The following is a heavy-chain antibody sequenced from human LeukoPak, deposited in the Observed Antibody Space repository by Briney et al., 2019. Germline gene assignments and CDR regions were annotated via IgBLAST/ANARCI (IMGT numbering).Heavy chain of an antibody. Sequence: PGRSLRLSCAPSGFTFSNYVMHWVRQAPGKGLEWVAAISYDGSNKYYADSVKGRFTISRDNSKNTLYLQMNSLRAEDTAVYYCARSDSSDYYYFDYGGQGTLVTVSS. CDR1: GFTFSNYV. CDR3: ARSDSSDYYYFDY. V-gene: IGHV3-30-3*01. CDR2: ISYDGSNK. J-gene: IGHJ4*02. D-gene: IGHD3-22*01.